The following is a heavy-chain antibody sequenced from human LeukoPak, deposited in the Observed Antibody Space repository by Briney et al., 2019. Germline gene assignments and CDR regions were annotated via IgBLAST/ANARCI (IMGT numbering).Heavy chain of an antibody. CDR2: IYYSGST. CDR1: GASLSSYY. D-gene: IGHD5-18*01. J-gene: IGHJ4*02. Sequence: SETLSLTCSVSGASLSSYYWGWIRQPPGKGLEWIGSIYYSGSTYYNASLKSRVTISVDTSKKQFSLTLTSVTAADTAVYYCASRGYTYGPLDWGQGTLVSVSS. V-gene: IGHV4-39*01. CDR3: ASRGYTYGPLD.